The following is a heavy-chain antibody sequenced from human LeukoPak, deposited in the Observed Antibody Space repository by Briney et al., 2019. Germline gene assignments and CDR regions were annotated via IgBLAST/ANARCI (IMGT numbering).Heavy chain of an antibody. CDR2: INPNSGGT. D-gene: IGHD3-22*01. Sequence: GASVKVSCKASGYTFTGYYMHWVRQAPGQGLEWMGWINPNSGGTNYAQKFQGRVTITRDTSASTAYMELSSLRSEDMAVYYYARGRYYDSSGRELDYWGQGTLVTVSS. CDR1: GYTFTGYY. J-gene: IGHJ4*02. V-gene: IGHV1-2*02. CDR3: ARGRYYDSSGRELDY.